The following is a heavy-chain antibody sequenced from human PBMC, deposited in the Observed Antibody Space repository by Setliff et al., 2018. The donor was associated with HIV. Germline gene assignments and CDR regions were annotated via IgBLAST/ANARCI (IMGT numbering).Heavy chain of an antibody. J-gene: IGHJ5*02. Sequence: GESLRLSCAASGFTFSSYSMNWVRQAPGKGLEWVSYISSSSSTIYYADSVKGRFTISRDNAKNSLYLQMNSLRAEDTAVYYCARVRSGYYSNDWFDPWGQGTPVTVSS. D-gene: IGHD3-22*01. CDR1: GFTFSSYS. CDR2: ISSSSSTI. CDR3: ARVRSGYYSNDWFDP. V-gene: IGHV3-48*01.